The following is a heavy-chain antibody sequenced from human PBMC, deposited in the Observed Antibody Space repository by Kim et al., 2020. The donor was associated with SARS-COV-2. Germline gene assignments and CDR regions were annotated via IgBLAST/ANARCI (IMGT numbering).Heavy chain of an antibody. CDR3: ARHFRRPTMVRGAYWYFDL. CDR2: INHSGST. J-gene: IGHJ2*01. V-gene: IGHV4-34*01. D-gene: IGHD3-10*01. Sequence: SETLSLTCAVYGGSFSGYYWSWIRQPPGKGLEWIGEINHSGSTNYNPSLKSRVTISVDTSKNQFSLKLSSVTAADTAVYYCARHFRRPTMVRGAYWYFDLWGRGTLVTVSS. CDR1: GGSFSGYY.